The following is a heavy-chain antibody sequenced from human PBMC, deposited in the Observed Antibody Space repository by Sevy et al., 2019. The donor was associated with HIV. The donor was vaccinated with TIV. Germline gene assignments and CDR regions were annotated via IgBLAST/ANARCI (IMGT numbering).Heavy chain of an antibody. CDR1: GYTFTYYG. D-gene: IGHD3-9*01. Sequence: ASVKVSCKGSGYTFTYYGLIWVRQAPGHGLEYMGRINTNSGNPTFAPGFAGRFVFSLDTSVSTAFLQIDSLKAEDTALYYCARAHYNYFDTWGQGSLVTVSS. CDR2: INTNSGNP. CDR3: ARAHYNYFDT. J-gene: IGHJ4*02. V-gene: IGHV7-4-1*01.